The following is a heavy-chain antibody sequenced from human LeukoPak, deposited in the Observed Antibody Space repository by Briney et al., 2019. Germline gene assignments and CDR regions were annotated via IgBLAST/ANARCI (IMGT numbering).Heavy chain of an antibody. CDR1: GYPLTTYY. Sequence: ASVKVSCKASGYPLTTYYMHWVRQAPGQGLEWVGIINPSGGSTNYAQKFQGRVTMTRDTSTSTVYMELSSPRSEDTAVYYCARESMIARERKFDFWGQGTLVTVSS. D-gene: IGHD3-16*01. CDR2: INPSGGST. CDR3: ARESMIARERKFDF. V-gene: IGHV1-46*01. J-gene: IGHJ4*02.